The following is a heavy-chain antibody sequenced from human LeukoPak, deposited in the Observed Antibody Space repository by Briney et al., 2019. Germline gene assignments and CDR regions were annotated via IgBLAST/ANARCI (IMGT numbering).Heavy chain of an antibody. D-gene: IGHD2-2*01. CDR3: ARAKQGDCSSTSCYFGYYYYYMDV. V-gene: IGHV4-59*01. CDR1: GGSISSYY. J-gene: IGHJ6*03. Sequence: KTSETLSLTCTVSGGSISSYYWSWIRQPPGKGLEWIGYIYYSGSTNYNPSLKSRVTISVDTSKNQFSLKLSSVTAADTAVYYCARAKQGDCSSTSCYFGYYYYYMDVWGKGTTVTVSS. CDR2: IYYSGST.